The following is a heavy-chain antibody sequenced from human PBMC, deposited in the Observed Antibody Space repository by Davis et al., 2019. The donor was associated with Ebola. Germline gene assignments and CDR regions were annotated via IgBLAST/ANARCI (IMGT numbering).Heavy chain of an antibody. V-gene: IGHV3-9*01. D-gene: IGHD3-10*01. CDR1: GFTFSSYG. CDR2: ISWNSGSI. J-gene: IGHJ4*02. Sequence: GGSLRLSCAASGFTFSSYGMHWVRQAPGKGLEWVSGISWNSGSIGYADSVKGRFAISRDNAKNSLYLQMNSLRAEDTAVYYCARTAQGVIITWGQGTLVTVSS. CDR3: ARTAQGVIIT.